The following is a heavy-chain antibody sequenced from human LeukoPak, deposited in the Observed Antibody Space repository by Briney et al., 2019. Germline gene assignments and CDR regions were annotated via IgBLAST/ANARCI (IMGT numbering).Heavy chain of an antibody. CDR3: ARQTMVRATQVEWFDP. J-gene: IGHJ5*02. CDR2: ISSSSSYI. Sequence: PGGSLRLSCAASGFTFSSYSMNWVRQAPGEGLEWVSSISSSSSYIYYADSVKGRFTISRDNAKNSLYLQMNSLRAEDTAVYYCARQTMVRATQVEWFDPWGQGTLVTVSS. D-gene: IGHD3-10*01. V-gene: IGHV3-21*03. CDR1: GFTFSSYS.